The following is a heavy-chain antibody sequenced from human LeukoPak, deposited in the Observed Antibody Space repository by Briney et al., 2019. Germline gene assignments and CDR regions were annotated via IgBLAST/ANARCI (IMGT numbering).Heavy chain of an antibody. CDR1: GGSISSGDYY. Sequence: SQTLCLTCTVSGGSISSGDYYWSWLRQPPGKGLVWIGYIYYSGSTYYNPSLKSLVTISVDTSKNQFSLKLSSVTAADTAVYYCARAYYDILTGYGADACDIWGQGTMVTVSS. D-gene: IGHD3-9*01. CDR3: ARAYYDILTGYGADACDI. V-gene: IGHV4-30-4*01. CDR2: IYYSGST. J-gene: IGHJ3*02.